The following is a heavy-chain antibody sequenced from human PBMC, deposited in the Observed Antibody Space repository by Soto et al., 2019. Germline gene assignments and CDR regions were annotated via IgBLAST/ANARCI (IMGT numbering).Heavy chain of an antibody. V-gene: IGHV3-30*03. Sequence: WGSLRLSCAASGFTFINYGVHLFRHSPFKWREWVAVISYDGSDKYQADSVKGRFTISRDNSKNTLFLQMNHLRPEDTAVYYCARAGYASSWSTDFYYAMDVWGQGTRVTVSS. CDR2: ISYDGSDK. CDR3: ARAGYASSWSTDFYYAMDV. D-gene: IGHD6-19*01. J-gene: IGHJ6*02. CDR1: GFTFINYG.